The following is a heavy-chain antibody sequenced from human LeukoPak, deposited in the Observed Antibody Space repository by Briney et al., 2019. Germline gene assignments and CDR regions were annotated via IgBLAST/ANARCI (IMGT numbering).Heavy chain of an antibody. Sequence: SETLSLTCTVSGGSISSYYWSWIRQPPGKGLEWIGYIYYSGSTNYDPSLKSRVTISVDTSKNQFSLKLSSVTAADTAVYYCARLEYYDSSARYWYFDLWGRGTLVTVSS. CDR3: ARLEYYDSSARYWYFDL. J-gene: IGHJ2*01. D-gene: IGHD3-22*01. CDR2: IYYSGST. V-gene: IGHV4-59*08. CDR1: GGSISSYY.